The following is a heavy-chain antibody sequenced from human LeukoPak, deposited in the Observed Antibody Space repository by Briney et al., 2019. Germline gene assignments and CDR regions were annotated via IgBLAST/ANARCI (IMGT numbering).Heavy chain of an antibody. J-gene: IGHJ4*02. CDR1: GYTFTSYG. Sequence: GASVKVSCKASGYTFTSYGISWVRQAPGQGLEWMGWINPNSGATNYAQKFQGRVTMTRDTSISTASMELSSLKPDDTAVYYCARGGTVVVTAKNFDYWGQGTLVTVSS. D-gene: IGHD2-21*02. CDR3: ARGGTVVVTAKNFDY. V-gene: IGHV1-2*02. CDR2: INPNSGAT.